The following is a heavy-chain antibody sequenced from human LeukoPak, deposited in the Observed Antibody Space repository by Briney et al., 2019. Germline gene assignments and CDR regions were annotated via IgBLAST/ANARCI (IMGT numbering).Heavy chain of an antibody. CDR2: MNPNSGNT. CDR1: GFTFTSYD. Sequence: ASVKVSCKASGFTFTSYDIDWVRQATGQGLEWMGWMNPNSGNTGYAQKFQGRVTMTRNTSISTAYMELSSLRSEDTAVYYCARESCSGGSCYSDYWGQGTLVTVSS. D-gene: IGHD2-15*01. J-gene: IGHJ4*02. V-gene: IGHV1-8*01. CDR3: ARESCSGGSCYSDY.